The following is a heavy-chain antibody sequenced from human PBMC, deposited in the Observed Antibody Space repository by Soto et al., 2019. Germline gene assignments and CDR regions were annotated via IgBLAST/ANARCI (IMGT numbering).Heavy chain of an antibody. D-gene: IGHD3-10*01. V-gene: IGHV3-7*03. CDR1: GFTFSTFW. Sequence: EVQLVESGGGLVQPGGSLRLSCAASGFTFSTFWMSWVRQVPGKGLEWVANIKQDGSEKAYVDSVKGRFTISRDNSKNTLFLQMNSLRAEDTAIYYCAKKVNSGSGSQFFDYWGQGTLVTVSS. CDR3: AKKVNSGSGSQFFDY. J-gene: IGHJ4*02. CDR2: IKQDGSEK.